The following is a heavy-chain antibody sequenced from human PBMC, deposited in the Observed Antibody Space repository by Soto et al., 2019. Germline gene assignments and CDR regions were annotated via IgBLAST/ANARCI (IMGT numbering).Heavy chain of an antibody. D-gene: IGHD3-22*01. CDR2: IYHSGGT. CDR3: AINRLAIEGSTDVFDI. V-gene: IGHV4-31*03. Sequence: PSETLSLTCTVSGVSITSGGHNWSWIRQHPGKGLEWIGYIYHSGGTYYNPSLKSRAIISVDTSKNQFSLKLSSVTGADTALYYCAINRLAIEGSTDVFDIWGQGTMVTVSS. CDR1: GVSITSGGHN. J-gene: IGHJ3*02.